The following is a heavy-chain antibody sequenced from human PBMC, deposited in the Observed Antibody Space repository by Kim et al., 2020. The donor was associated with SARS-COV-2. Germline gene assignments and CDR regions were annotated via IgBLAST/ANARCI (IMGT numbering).Heavy chain of an antibody. CDR3: ARGRKGYGSGSYWGGMDV. J-gene: IGHJ6*02. Sequence: SETLSLTCAVYGGSFSGYYWSWIRQPPGKGLEWIGEINHSGSTNYNPSLKSRVTISVDTSKNQFSLKLSSVTAADTAVYYCARGRKGYGSGSYWGGMDVWGQGTTVTVSS. V-gene: IGHV4-34*01. D-gene: IGHD3-10*01. CDR1: GGSFSGYY. CDR2: INHSGST.